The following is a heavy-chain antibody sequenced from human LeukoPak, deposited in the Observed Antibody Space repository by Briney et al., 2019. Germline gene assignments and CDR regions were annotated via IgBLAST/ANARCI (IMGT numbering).Heavy chain of an antibody. CDR2: ISSNGTST. CDR3: TRASGYTSGWPFDY. CDR1: GFTFSTYA. V-gene: IGHV3-64*01. Sequence: GGSLRLSCAASGFTFSTYAMHWVRQAPGKRVEYVSAISSNGTSTYYPNSVKGRFTISRDNSKNTLYLQMGSLRAEDMAVYYCTRASGYTSGWPFDYWGQGILVTVSS. D-gene: IGHD6-19*01. J-gene: IGHJ4*02.